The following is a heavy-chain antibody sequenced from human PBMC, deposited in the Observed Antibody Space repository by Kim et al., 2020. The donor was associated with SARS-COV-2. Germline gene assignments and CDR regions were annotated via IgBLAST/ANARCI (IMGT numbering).Heavy chain of an antibody. J-gene: IGHJ6*02. Sequence: GGSLRLSCAASGFTFSSYDMHWVRQATGKGLEWVSAIGTAGDTYYPGSVKGRFTISRENAKNSLYLQMNSLRAGDTAVYYCARGPGYYDILTGYRGNYYGMDVWGQGTTVTVSS. V-gene: IGHV3-13*01. CDR3: ARGPGYYDILTGYRGNYYGMDV. D-gene: IGHD3-9*01. CDR2: IGTAGDT. CDR1: GFTFSSYD.